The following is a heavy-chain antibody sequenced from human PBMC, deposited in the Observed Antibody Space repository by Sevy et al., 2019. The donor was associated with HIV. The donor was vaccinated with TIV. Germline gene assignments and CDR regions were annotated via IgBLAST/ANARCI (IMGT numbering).Heavy chain of an antibody. CDR1: GFTFSNAW. V-gene: IGHV3-15*01. CDR2: IKSKTDGGTT. Sequence: GGSLRLSCAASGFTFSNAWMSWVRQAPGKGLEWVGRIKSKTDGGTTDYAAPVKGRFTISRDDSKNTLYLQMNSLKTEDTAVYYCTTDPWGPSAGLELHYFDYWGQGTLVTVSS. J-gene: IGHJ4*02. CDR3: TTDPWGPSAGLELHYFDY. D-gene: IGHD1-26*01.